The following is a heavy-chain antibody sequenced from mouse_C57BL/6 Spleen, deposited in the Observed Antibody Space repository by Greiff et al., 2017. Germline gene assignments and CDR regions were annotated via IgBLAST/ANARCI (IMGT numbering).Heavy chain of an antibody. V-gene: IGHV1-53*01. Sequence: QVQLQQPGTELVKPGASVKLSCKASGYTFTSYWMHWVKQRPGQGLEWIGNINPSNGGTNYNEKFKSKATLTVDKSSSTAYKQLSSMTSDDSAVYYCASYYHYDDPYRYFDVWGTGTTVTVSS. J-gene: IGHJ1*03. CDR1: GYTFTSYW. D-gene: IGHD2-4*01. CDR3: ASYYHYDDPYRYFDV. CDR2: INPSNGGT.